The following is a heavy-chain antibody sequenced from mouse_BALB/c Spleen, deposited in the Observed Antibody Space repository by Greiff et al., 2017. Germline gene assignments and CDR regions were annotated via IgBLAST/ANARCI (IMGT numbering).Heavy chain of an antibody. CDR1: GFTFSSFG. CDR3: ARTCGYDDGDYYAMDY. D-gene: IGHD2-2*01. J-gene: IGHJ4*01. Sequence: EVQLVESGGGLVEPGGSRTLSCAASGFTFSSFGMHWVRQAPEKGLEWVAYISSGGSTIYNADTVHGRFTISRDTTKNTLFLQMTRLRSEDTAMYYCARTCGYDDGDYYAMDYWGQGTSVTVSS. CDR2: ISSGGSTI. V-gene: IGHV5-17*02.